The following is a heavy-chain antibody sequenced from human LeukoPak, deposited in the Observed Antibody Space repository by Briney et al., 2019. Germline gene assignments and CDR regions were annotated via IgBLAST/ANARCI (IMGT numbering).Heavy chain of an antibody. CDR3: AKDSYSKGDF. Sequence: GGSLRPSCAASGFTFSYHWMTWVRQAPGKGLEWVANIKNDGAVKNYVDSVKGRFTISRDNAKNSLYLQMNSLRAEDTAVYYCAKDSYSKGDFWGQGVLVTVSS. D-gene: IGHD6-13*01. CDR1: GFTFSYHW. V-gene: IGHV3-7*01. J-gene: IGHJ4*02. CDR2: IKNDGAVK.